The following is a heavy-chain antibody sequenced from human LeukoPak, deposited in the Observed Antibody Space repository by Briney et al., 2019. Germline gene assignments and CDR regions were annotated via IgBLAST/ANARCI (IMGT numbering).Heavy chain of an antibody. Sequence: GGSLRLSCAASGFTFSGRWMSWVRQAPGKGLEWVANIKPDGSEKNYVDSVKGRFTISRDNAKSSLYLQMNSLRVEDTAVYYCARDPSAGSESWGQGTLVTVSS. J-gene: IGHJ4*02. D-gene: IGHD6-25*01. CDR3: ARDPSAGSES. V-gene: IGHV3-7*01. CDR1: GFTFSGRW. CDR2: IKPDGSEK.